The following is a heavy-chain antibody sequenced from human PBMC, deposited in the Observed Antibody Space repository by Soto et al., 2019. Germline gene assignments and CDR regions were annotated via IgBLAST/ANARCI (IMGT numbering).Heavy chain of an antibody. Sequence: PSETLSLTCTISGGSISGYYWTWIRQSPGKGLEYIGYVYNGNTNFNPSLNSRVTISVDTSKNQFSLKLSSVTAADTAVYYCARHGRELDGYYFDYWGQGTLVTVSS. CDR1: GGSISGYY. CDR2: VYNGNT. J-gene: IGHJ4*02. V-gene: IGHV4-59*08. CDR3: ARHGRELDGYYFDY. D-gene: IGHD1-26*01.